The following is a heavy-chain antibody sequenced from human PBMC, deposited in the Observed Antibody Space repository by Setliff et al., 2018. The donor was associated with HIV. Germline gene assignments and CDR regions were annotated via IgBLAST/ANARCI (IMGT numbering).Heavy chain of an antibody. CDR1: GGSFNAYY. Sequence: PSETLSLTCAVYGGSFNAYYWTWIRQPPGKGLEWIGSIYYSGSTYYTPSLKSRVRISVDTSKNQFSLRLSSVTAADTAIYYCARDKRASFDGLDVWGQGTTVTV. J-gene: IGHJ6*02. V-gene: IGHV4-34*11. CDR2: IYYSGST. CDR3: ARDKRASFDGLDV.